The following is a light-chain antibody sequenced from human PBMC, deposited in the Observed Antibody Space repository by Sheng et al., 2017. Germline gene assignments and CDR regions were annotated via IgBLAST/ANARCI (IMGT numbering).Light chain of an antibody. Sequence: DIQMTQSPSTLSASVGDRVTITCRASQSISSWLAWYQQKPGKAPKLLIYKASSLESGVPSRFSGSGSGTEFTLTISSLQPDDFATYYCQQYSYFSWTFGRGTKVEIK. CDR1: QSISSW. V-gene: IGKV1-5*03. CDR2: KAS. CDR3: QQYSYFSWT. J-gene: IGKJ1*01.